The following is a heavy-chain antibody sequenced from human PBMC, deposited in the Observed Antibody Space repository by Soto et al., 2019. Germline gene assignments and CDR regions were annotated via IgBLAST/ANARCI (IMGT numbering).Heavy chain of an antibody. D-gene: IGHD3-3*01. Sequence: QVQLQESGPGLVKPSETLSLTCTISGGSLSGNSYDWSWIRQPPGTGLEWIGYIYHSGSTHNNPSLESRVTISVDTSKNQFSLKLTSVTAADTAVYYCARASGRITIFGIVIAHYYYGMDVWGQGTTVTVSS. CDR3: ARASGRITIFGIVIAHYYYGMDV. CDR1: GGSLSGNSYD. V-gene: IGHV4-61*01. CDR2: IYHSGST. J-gene: IGHJ6*02.